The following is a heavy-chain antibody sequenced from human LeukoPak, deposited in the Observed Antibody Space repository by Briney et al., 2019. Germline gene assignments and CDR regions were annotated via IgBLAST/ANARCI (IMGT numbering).Heavy chain of an antibody. Sequence: PGGSLRLSCAASGFTFSSYAMNWVRQAPGKGLEWVSAISGSGGSTYYAGSEKGRFTISRDNSKNTLYLQMNSLRAEDTAVYYCAKKGDGYNPAPLDYWGQGTLVTVSS. CDR2: ISGSGGST. CDR1: GFTFSSYA. CDR3: AKKGDGYNPAPLDY. D-gene: IGHD5-24*01. J-gene: IGHJ4*02. V-gene: IGHV3-23*01.